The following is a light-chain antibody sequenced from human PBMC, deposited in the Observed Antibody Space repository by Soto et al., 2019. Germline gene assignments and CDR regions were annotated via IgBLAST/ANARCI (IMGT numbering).Light chain of an antibody. J-gene: IGLJ3*02. CDR1: SSNIGTNT. CDR2: SSN. Sequence: QSALTQPPSASGTPGQRVTISFSGSSSNIGTNTVNWYQQFPRSAPKLLMYSSNQRPSGVPDRFSGSKSGTSASLAISGLQSKDEADYYCAAWDGSLNVVLFGGGTKGTVL. CDR3: AAWDGSLNVVL. V-gene: IGLV1-44*01.